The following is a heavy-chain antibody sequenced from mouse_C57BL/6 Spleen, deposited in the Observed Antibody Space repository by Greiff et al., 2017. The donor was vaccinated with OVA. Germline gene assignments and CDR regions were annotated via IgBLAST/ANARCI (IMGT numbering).Heavy chain of an antibody. CDR1: GYTFTSYW. CDR2: LNPSSGYT. Sequence: QVQLQQSGAELAKPGASVKLSCKASGYTFTSYWMHWVKQRPGQGLEWIGYLNPSSGYTKYNQKFKDKATLTAGKSSSTAYMQLSSLTYEDSAVYYCARYYYGSTWFAYWGQGTLVTVSA. CDR3: ARYYYGSTWFAY. V-gene: IGHV1-7*01. D-gene: IGHD1-1*01. J-gene: IGHJ3*01.